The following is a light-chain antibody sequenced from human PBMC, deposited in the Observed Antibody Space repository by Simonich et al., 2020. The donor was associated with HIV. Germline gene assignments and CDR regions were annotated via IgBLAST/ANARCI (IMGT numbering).Light chain of an antibody. V-gene: IGKV1-39*01. CDR2: ASS. J-gene: IGKJ4*01. CDR1: QGISRY. CDR3: QQIYSTPLT. Sequence: DIQMTKSASSLSASTGDRVTITCRASQGISRYLAWYQQKPGKAPTLLIYASSSLQSGVPSRFSGRGSGTDFALTISSLQPEDFATYFCQQIYSTPLTFGGGTKLEIK.